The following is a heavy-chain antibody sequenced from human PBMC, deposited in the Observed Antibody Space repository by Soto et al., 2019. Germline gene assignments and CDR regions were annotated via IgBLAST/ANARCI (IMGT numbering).Heavy chain of an antibody. CDR3: ASYGGNDYYFDY. CDR2: IIPMLGIA. J-gene: IGHJ4*02. Sequence: ASVRVSCKASGGTFSSYPISWVRQAPGQGLEWMGRIIPMLGIANYAQKFQGRVTITADISASTGYMELSSLRSEDTAVYYCASYGGNDYYFDYWGQGTLVTVSS. CDR1: GGTFSSYP. D-gene: IGHD4-17*01. V-gene: IGHV1-69*02.